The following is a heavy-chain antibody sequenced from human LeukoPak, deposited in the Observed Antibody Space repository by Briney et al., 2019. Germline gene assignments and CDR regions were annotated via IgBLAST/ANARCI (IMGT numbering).Heavy chain of an antibody. CDR3: ARDPYNGNYGDSYYYYMDV. J-gene: IGHJ6*03. V-gene: IGHV3-21*01. CDR1: GFTVSNNH. CDR2: ITTSSTYT. D-gene: IGHD1-26*01. Sequence: GGSLRLSCAASGFTVSNNHMSWVRQAPGKGLEWVSSITTSSTYTFYADSVKGRFTISRDNAKNSLYLQMNSLRAEDTAIYYCARDPYNGNYGDSYYYYMDVWGEGTTVTISS.